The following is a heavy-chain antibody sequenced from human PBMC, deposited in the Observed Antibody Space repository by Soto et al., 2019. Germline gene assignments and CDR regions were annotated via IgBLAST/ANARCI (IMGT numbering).Heavy chain of an antibody. V-gene: IGHV4-39*01. CDR1: GGSISSSSYY. CDR3: AKWGPYDFSMGY. Sequence: PSETLSLTCTVSGGSISSSSYYWGWIRQPPGKGIEWIGSIYYSGSTYYNPSLKSRVTISVDTSKKQFSLKLSSVTAADTAVYYCAKWGPYDFSMGYWGQGALVTVSS. J-gene: IGHJ4*02. D-gene: IGHD3-3*01. CDR2: IYYSGST.